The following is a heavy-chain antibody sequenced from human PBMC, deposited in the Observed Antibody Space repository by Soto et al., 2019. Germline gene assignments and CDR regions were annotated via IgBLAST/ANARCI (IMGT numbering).Heavy chain of an antibody. CDR2: ISSSGGST. J-gene: IGHJ4*02. Sequence: EVQLLESGGGLVQPGGSLRLSCAASGFTFSSYAMSWVRQAPGKGLEWVSVISSSGGSTYYADSVKGRFTISRDNSKNTLYLQMNSLRAEDTAVYYCAEGGSSYYFDYWGQGTLVTVSS. CDR3: AEGGSSYYFDY. V-gene: IGHV3-23*01. CDR1: GFTFSSYA. D-gene: IGHD2-15*01.